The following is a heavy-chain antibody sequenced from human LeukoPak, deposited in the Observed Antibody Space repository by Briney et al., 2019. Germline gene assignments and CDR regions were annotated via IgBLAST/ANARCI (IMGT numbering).Heavy chain of an antibody. Sequence: PSETLSLTCTVCGGSISSSTYYWSWIRQHAGKGLEWIGYIYYSGSAYYNPSLKSRVTISVDTSKNQFSLKLSSVTAADTAVYYCAREGGVAAPLDYWGQGNVVTVSS. D-gene: IGHD2-15*01. V-gene: IGHV4-31*03. J-gene: IGHJ4*02. CDR1: GGSISSSTYY. CDR2: IYYSGSA. CDR3: AREGGVAAPLDY.